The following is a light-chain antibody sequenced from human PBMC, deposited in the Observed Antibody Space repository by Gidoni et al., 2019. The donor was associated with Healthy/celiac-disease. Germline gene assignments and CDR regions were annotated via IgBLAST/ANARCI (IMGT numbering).Light chain of an antibody. CDR3: QKYNSDPQT. CDR1: QSISSY. CDR2: DTS. Sequence: DSQLPQPPSSLSASVGDRVTITCRASQSISSYLAWYQQKPGKVPKLLIYDTSTLQSGVPSRFSGSGSGTDFTLTISSLQPEDVATYYCQKYNSDPQTFGQGTKVEIK. V-gene: IGKV1-27*01. J-gene: IGKJ1*01.